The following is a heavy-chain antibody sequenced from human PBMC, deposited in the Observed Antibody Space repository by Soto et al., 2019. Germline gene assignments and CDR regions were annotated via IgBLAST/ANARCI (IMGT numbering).Heavy chain of an antibody. D-gene: IGHD3-10*02. CDR1: GFTFSSYS. J-gene: IGHJ3*02. Sequence: PGGSLRLSCAASGFTFSSYSMNWVRQAPGKGLEWVSSISSSSSYIYYADSVKGRFTISRDNAKNSLYLQMNSLRAEDTAVYYCAREMFGELSPTHAFDIWGQGTMVTVSS. CDR3: AREMFGELSPTHAFDI. V-gene: IGHV3-21*01. CDR2: ISSSSSYI.